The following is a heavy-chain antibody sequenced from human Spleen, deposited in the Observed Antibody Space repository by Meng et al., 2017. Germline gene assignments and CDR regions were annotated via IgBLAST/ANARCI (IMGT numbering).Heavy chain of an antibody. CDR2: INHSGST. Sequence: VQLQEWGAGLLKPSETLSLPCVASGGSFSGYYWSWIRQPPGKGLEWIGEINHSGSTNYNPSLKSRVTISVDTSKNQFSLKLSSVTAADTAVYYCARERRITIFGVVINFDYWGQGTLVTVSS. D-gene: IGHD3-3*01. CDR1: GGSFSGYY. V-gene: IGHV4-34*01. J-gene: IGHJ4*02. CDR3: ARERRITIFGVVINFDY.